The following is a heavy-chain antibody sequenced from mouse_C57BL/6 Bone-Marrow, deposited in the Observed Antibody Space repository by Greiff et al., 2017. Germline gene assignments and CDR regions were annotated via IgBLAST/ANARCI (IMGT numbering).Heavy chain of an antibody. CDR1: GFTFSDYG. Sequence: EVKLVESGGGLVKPGGSLKLSCAASGFTFSDYGMHWVRQAPEKGLEWVAYISSGSSTIYYADTVKGRFTISRDNAKNTLFLQMTSLRSEDTAMYYCARRSNGDWFAYWGQGTLVTVSA. V-gene: IGHV5-17*01. CDR3: ARRSNGDWFAY. CDR2: ISSGSSTI. D-gene: IGHD2-5*01. J-gene: IGHJ3*01.